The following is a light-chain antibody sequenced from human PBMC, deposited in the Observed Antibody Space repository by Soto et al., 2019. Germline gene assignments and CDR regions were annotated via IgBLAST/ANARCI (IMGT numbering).Light chain of an antibody. CDR3: QQSNNWALT. CDR1: QSVSSN. Sequence: QSRGTRSLSLGVRATLSCRASQSVSSNLAWYQQKPGQAPRLLIYGASTRATGIPARFSGSGSGTEFTLTISSLQFESFAVYSCQQSNNWALTFGGGTKVDIK. CDR2: GAS. V-gene: IGKV3-15*01. J-gene: IGKJ4*01.